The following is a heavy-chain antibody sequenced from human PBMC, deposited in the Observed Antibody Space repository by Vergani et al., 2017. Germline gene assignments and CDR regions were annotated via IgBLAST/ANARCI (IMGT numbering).Heavy chain of an antibody. J-gene: IGHJ4*02. D-gene: IGHD6-19*01. Sequence: QLQLQESGPGLVKPSETLSLTCTVPGGSISSSSYYWGWIRQPPGKGLEWIGSIYYSGGTYYNPSLKSRVTISVDTSKNQFSLKLSSVTAADTAVYYCARQIAVAGTTPFDYWGQGTLVTVSS. CDR1: GGSISSSSYY. V-gene: IGHV4-39*01. CDR3: ARQIAVAGTTPFDY. CDR2: IYYSGGT.